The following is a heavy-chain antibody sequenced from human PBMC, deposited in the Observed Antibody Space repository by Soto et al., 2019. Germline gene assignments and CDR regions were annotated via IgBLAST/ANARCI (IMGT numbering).Heavy chain of an antibody. Sequence: LRLSCAASGFTFSSYWMHWVRQAPGEGLMWVSRINPDGSTTSYADSVKGRFTISRDNAKNTLYLQMNSLRVEDTAVYYCARVPTTVTTPGMDVWGQGTTVTVSS. CDR2: INPDGSTT. CDR3: ARVPTTVTTPGMDV. J-gene: IGHJ6*02. D-gene: IGHD4-4*01. V-gene: IGHV3-74*01. CDR1: GFTFSSYW.